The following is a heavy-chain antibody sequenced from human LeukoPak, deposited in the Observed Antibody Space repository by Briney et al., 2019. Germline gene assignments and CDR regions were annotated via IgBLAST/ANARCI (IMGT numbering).Heavy chain of an antibody. D-gene: IGHD2-15*01. CDR3: ARDRARYCSGGSCYELGY. V-gene: IGHV1-46*01. CDR1: GYTFTSYY. CDR2: INPSGGST. Sequence: ASVKVSCKASGYTFTSYYMHWVRQAPGQGLEWMGIINPSGGSTSYAQKFQGRVTMTRDTPTSTVYMELSSLRSEDTAVYYCARDRARYCSGGSCYELGYWGQGTLVTVSS. J-gene: IGHJ4*02.